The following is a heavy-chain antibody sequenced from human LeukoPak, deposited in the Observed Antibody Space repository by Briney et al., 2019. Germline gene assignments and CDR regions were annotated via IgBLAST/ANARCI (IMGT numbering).Heavy chain of an antibody. CDR3: ARESAALGRSFGY. CDR1: GFIFSSYW. J-gene: IGHJ4*02. CDR2: INPDGTGT. Sequence: GGSLRLSCAASGFIFSSYWMHWVRQAPGKGLVWASRINPDGTGTTYADSVKGRSTISRDDAKNTVYLQLNSLRADDTAVYYCARESAALGRSFGYWGQGTLVTVSS. D-gene: IGHD5-18*01. V-gene: IGHV3-74*01.